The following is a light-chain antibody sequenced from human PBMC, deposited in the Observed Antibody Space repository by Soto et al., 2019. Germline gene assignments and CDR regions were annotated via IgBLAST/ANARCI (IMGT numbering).Light chain of an antibody. CDR3: QPYYNWPRT. Sequence: IVMTQSPATLSVSPGERATLSCRASQSISSNLAWYQQKPGQAPRLLIYGASTRATGIPARFSGSGSGTEFTLAISGLQSEDFAVYYCQPYYNWPRTFGQGTKVEIK. CDR1: QSISSN. CDR2: GAS. V-gene: IGKV3-15*01. J-gene: IGKJ1*01.